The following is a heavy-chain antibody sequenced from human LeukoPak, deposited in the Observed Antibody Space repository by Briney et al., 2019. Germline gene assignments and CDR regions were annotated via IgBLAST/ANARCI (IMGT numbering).Heavy chain of an antibody. CDR1: GFTFDDYA. V-gene: IGHV3-43D*04. CDR3: AKESRYRSGWFHYFGS. D-gene: IGHD6-19*01. CDR2: ISWDGDRT. Sequence: GGSLRLSCAASGFTFDDYAMHWVRQAPGKGLEWVSLISWDGDRTYYADSVKGRFTISRDNSKNSLYLQMNSLRAEDTALYYCAKESRYRSGWFHYFGSWGQGTLVTVSS. J-gene: IGHJ4*02.